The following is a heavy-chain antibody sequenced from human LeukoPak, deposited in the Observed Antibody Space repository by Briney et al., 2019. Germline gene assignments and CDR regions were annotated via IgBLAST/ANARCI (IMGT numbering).Heavy chain of an antibody. Sequence: GGSLRLSCATSGFTFSRYWMSWVRQAPRKGLEWVANIKQDGSEEYYEDTVKGRFTISRDNAKNSLYLQMNSLRDEDTALYYCAKDQRWESPHYLDSWGQGTLVTVSS. CDR2: IKQDGSEE. CDR1: GFTFSRYW. V-gene: IGHV3-7*03. CDR3: AKDQRWESPHYLDS. J-gene: IGHJ4*02. D-gene: IGHD1-26*01.